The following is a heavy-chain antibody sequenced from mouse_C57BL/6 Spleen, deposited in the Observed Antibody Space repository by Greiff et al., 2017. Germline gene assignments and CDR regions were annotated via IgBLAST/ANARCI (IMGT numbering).Heavy chain of an antibody. Sequence: VQLQQPGAELVKPGASVKISCKASGYAFSSYWMNWVKQRPGKGLEWIGQIYPGDGDTNYNGKFKGKATLTADKSSSTAYMQLSSLTSEDSAVYFCARHLLARSYYFDYWGQGTTLTVSS. D-gene: IGHD2-10*01. CDR1: GYAFSSYW. V-gene: IGHV1-80*01. J-gene: IGHJ2*01. CDR3: ARHLLARSYYFDY. CDR2: IYPGDGDT.